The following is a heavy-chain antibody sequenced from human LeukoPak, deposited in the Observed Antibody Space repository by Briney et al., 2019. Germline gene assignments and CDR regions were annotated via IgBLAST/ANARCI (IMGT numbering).Heavy chain of an antibody. CDR2: IKQDGSEK. CDR1: GFTFSSYW. D-gene: IGHD3-10*01. Sequence: PWGSLRLSCAASGFTFSSYWMSWVRQVPGKGLEWVANIKQDGSEKYYVDSVKGRFTISRDNAKNSLYLQMNRLRAEDTAVYYCARGYYYGSGSYYNYFDYWGQGTLVTVSS. J-gene: IGHJ4*02. V-gene: IGHV3-7*01. CDR3: ARGYYYGSGSYYNYFDY.